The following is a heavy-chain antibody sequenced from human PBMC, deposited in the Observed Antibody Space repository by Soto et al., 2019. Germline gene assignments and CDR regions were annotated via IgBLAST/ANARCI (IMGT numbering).Heavy chain of an antibody. V-gene: IGHV4-4*07. CDR2: IYTTGST. J-gene: IGHJ5*02. D-gene: IGHD6-6*01. CDR3: ARDPLEGGWAARPGSWFDP. CDR1: GGSISGYY. Sequence: QVQLQESGPGLVKPSDTLSLTCKVSGGSISGYYWSWIRQTAEKGLEWIGRIYTTGSTMYNPSLRSRVTMSIDTSKNQFSLKLSAVTAADTAVYYCARDPLEGGWAARPGSWFDPWGQGTLVTVSS.